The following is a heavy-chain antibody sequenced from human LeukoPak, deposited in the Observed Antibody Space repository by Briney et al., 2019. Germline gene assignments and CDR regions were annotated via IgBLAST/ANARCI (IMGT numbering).Heavy chain of an antibody. V-gene: IGHV3-30*18. CDR2: ISYDGSNK. D-gene: IGHD6-19*01. Sequence: GGSLRLSCAASGFTFSSYGMLWVRQAPGKGLEREAVISYDGSNKYYADSVKGRFPISRDNSKNTLYLQMNSLRAEDTAVYYCAKDKGGSGEIYFDYWGQGTLVTVSS. CDR3: AKDKGGSGEIYFDY. CDR1: GFTFSSYG. J-gene: IGHJ4*02.